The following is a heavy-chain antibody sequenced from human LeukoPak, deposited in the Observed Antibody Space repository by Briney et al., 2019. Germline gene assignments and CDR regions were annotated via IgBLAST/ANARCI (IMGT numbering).Heavy chain of an antibody. CDR2: ISRSGSTT. D-gene: IGHD2-2*01. V-gene: IGHV3-23*01. CDR1: GFTFSSSA. J-gene: IGHJ4*02. CDR3: AKPYRDCSSTSCYFSFDY. Sequence: GGSLRLSCAASGFTFSSSAMSWVRQAPGKGLEWVSAISRSGSTTYYADSVKGRFTISRDNSKNTLYLQMNSLRAEDTAVYYCAKPYRDCSSTSCYFSFDYWGQGTLVTVSS.